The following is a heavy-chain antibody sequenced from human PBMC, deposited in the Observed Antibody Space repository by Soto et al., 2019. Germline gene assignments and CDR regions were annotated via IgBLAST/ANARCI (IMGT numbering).Heavy chain of an antibody. V-gene: IGHV3-23*01. CDR2: ISGSGGST. J-gene: IGHJ4*02. Sequence: EVQLLESGGGLVQPGGSLGLSCAASGFTFSSYAMSWVRQAPGKGLEWVSAISGSGGSTYYADSVKARFTISRDNSKNTRYLQMNSLRAEGTDVYDCARSGVRYDDPFAYWGQ. CDR3: ARSGVRYDDPFAY. D-gene: IGHD3-3*01. CDR1: GFTFSSYA.